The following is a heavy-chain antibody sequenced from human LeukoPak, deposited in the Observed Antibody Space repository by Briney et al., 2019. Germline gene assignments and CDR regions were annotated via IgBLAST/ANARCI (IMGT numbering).Heavy chain of an antibody. Sequence: ASLKVSCKAPGYRFISYGFSWVRQAPGQGLERTGWASGYNGNTNYAQKFQDRVTMTTDTFTKTAYMELKSLTSDDTAVYYCARDSFLIGARLPLDPWGQGTPISVAS. J-gene: IGHJ5*02. V-gene: IGHV1-18*01. D-gene: IGHD7-27*01. CDR1: GYRFISYG. CDR2: ASGYNGNT. CDR3: ARDSFLIGARLPLDP.